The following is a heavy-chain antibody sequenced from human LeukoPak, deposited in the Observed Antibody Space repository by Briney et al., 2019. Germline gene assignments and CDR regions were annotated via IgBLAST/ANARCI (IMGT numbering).Heavy chain of an antibody. Sequence: GGSLRLSCAASGFTVSSNEMRWVRQAPGKGLEWVSSISDTSTYIYYADSVKGRFTISRDNAKNSLYLQMNSLTADDTAFYYCARGGYSSSWGDFDYWGQGTLVTVSS. CDR2: ISDTSTYI. D-gene: IGHD6-19*01. CDR1: GFTVSSNE. J-gene: IGHJ4*02. V-gene: IGHV3-21*01. CDR3: ARGGYSSSWGDFDY.